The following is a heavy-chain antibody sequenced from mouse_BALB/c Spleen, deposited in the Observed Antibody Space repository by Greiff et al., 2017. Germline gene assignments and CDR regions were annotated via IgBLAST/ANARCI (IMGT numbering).Heavy chain of an antibody. J-gene: IGHJ4*01. CDR3: TRKDYYGSSPYYCAMDY. V-gene: IGHV1-15*01. CDR2: IDPETGGT. Sequence: VQLQQSGAELVRPGASVTLSCKASGYTFTDYEMHWVKQTPVHGLEWIGAIDPETGGTAYNQKFKGKATLTADKSSSTAYMELRSLTSEDSAVYYCTRKDYYGSSPYYCAMDYWGQGTSVTVSS. D-gene: IGHD1-1*01. CDR1: GYTFTDYE.